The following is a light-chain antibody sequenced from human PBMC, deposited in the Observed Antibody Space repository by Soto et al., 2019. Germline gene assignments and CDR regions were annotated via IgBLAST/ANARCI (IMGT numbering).Light chain of an antibody. CDR1: QSVRTY. Sequence: EIVLTQSPVTLSLSPGERATLSCRASQSVRTYLAWYQVKPGQAPRLLIYDASRRASGVPARFSGSGSGTDFTLTISSLEPEDFALYYCHQSRSWPWTFGQGTRVEI. CDR3: HQSRSWPWT. CDR2: DAS. V-gene: IGKV3-11*01. J-gene: IGKJ1*01.